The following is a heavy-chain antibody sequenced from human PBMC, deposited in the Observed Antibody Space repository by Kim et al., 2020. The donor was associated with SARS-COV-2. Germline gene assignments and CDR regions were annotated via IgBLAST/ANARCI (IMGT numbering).Heavy chain of an antibody. CDR3: ARGPSGSSWPNYYYYYYCMDV. CDR1: GGSFSGYY. V-gene: IGHV4-34*01. CDR2: INHSGST. Sequence: SETLSLTCAVYGGSFSGYYWSWIRQPPGKGLEWIGEINHSGSTNYNPSLKSRVTISVDTSKNQFSLKLSSVTAADTAVYYCARGPSGSSWPNYYYYYYCMDVWGQGTTVTVSS. J-gene: IGHJ6*02. D-gene: IGHD6-13*01.